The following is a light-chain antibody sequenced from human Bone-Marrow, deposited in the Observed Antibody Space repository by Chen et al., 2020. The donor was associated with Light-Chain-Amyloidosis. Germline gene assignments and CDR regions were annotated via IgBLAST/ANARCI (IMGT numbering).Light chain of an antibody. Sequence: DIQMTQSPSSLSASVGDRVTITCRASQSIANFLNWYQQKPGKAPNLLIYDASSLQSGVPSRFRGSGSGTDFTLTINTLQPEDSATYVCQQSYGMPRSFGGGTKVEIK. CDR1: QSIANF. V-gene: IGKV1-39*01. CDR3: QQSYGMPRS. J-gene: IGKJ4*01. CDR2: DAS.